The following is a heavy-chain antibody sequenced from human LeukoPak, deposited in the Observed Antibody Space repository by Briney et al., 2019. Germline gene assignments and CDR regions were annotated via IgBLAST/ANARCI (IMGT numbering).Heavy chain of an antibody. CDR1: GYTFTGYY. CDR3: ARDQEEEWLRYYYFDY. V-gene: IGHV1-2*02. J-gene: IGHJ4*02. Sequence: ASVKVSCKASGYTFTGYYMHWVRQAPGQGLEWMGWINPNSGGTNYAQKFQGRVTMTRDTSISTAYMELSRLRSDDTAVYYCARDQEEEWLRYYYFDYWGQGTLVTVSS. CDR2: INPNSGGT. D-gene: IGHD5-12*01.